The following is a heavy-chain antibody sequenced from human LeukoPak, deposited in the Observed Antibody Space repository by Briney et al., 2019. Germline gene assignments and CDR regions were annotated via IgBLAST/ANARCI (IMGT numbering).Heavy chain of an antibody. Sequence: TSETLSLTCTVSGDSVSSGSSYWSWIRQPPGEGLQWLGYIYHCGSTNYNPSLKSRVTISVDTSKNQFSLKLSSVTTADTAVYYCARGSAWYFVYWGQGTLVTVSS. V-gene: IGHV4-61*01. D-gene: IGHD6-19*01. CDR1: GDSVSSGSSY. CDR2: IYHCGST. CDR3: ARGSAWYFVY. J-gene: IGHJ4*02.